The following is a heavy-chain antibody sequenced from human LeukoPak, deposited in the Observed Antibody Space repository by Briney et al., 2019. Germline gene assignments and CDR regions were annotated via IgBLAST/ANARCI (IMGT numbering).Heavy chain of an antibody. J-gene: IGHJ6*03. CDR2: ISSSSSTI. V-gene: IGHV3-48*01. D-gene: IGHD3-16*02. CDR3: ARAIEDYYYYYMDV. CDR1: GFTFSSYS. Sequence: GSLRLSCAASGFTFSSYSMNWVRQAPGKGLEWVSYISSSSSTIYYADSVKGRFTISRDNAKNSLYLQMNSLRAEDTAVYYCARAIEDYYYYYMDVWGKGTTVTVSS.